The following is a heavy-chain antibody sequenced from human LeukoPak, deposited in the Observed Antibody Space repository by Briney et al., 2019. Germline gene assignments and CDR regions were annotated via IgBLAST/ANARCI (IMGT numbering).Heavy chain of an antibody. D-gene: IGHD2-15*01. CDR1: GFTFPAYA. J-gene: IGHJ3*02. Sequence: GGSLRLSCAASGFTFPAYAMSWVRQAPGKGLEWLSAITGAGGNTYYADPVKGRFTVSRDNSKNTLYLQMNSLRAEDTAVYYCARVRVAAATFDAFDIWGQGTMVTVSS. V-gene: IGHV3-23*01. CDR2: ITGAGGNT. CDR3: ARVRVAAATFDAFDI.